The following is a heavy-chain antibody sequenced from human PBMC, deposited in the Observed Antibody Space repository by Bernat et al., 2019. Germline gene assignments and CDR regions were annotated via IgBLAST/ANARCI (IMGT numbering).Heavy chain of an antibody. V-gene: IGHV1-69*01. CDR3: ARAKPGVGWFDP. J-gene: IGHJ5*02. Sequence: QVQLVQSGAEVKKPGSSVKVSCKASGGTFSSYAISWVRQAPGQGLEWMGGIIPIFGTANYAQKFQGRVTITTDESTRTGYMELSSLRSEATAVYYCARAKPGVGWFDPWGQGTLVTVSS. CDR2: IIPIFGTA. CDR1: GGTFSSYA. D-gene: IGHD3-10*01.